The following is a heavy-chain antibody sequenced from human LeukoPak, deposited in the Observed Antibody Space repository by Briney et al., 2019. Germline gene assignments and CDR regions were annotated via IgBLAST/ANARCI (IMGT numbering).Heavy chain of an antibody. CDR2: INHSGST. J-gene: IGHJ4*02. Sequence: SETLSLTCAVYGGSFSGYYWSWIRQPPGKGLEWIGEINHSGSTNYNPSLKSRVTISVDTSKNQFSLKLSSVTAADTAVYYCARARVGWNGGSYDYWGQGTLVTVSS. V-gene: IGHV4-34*01. D-gene: IGHD2-15*01. CDR3: ARARVGWNGGSYDY. CDR1: GGSFSGYY.